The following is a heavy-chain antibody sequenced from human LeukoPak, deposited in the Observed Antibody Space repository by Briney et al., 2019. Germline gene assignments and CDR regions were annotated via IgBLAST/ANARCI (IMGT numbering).Heavy chain of an antibody. CDR1: GFTVSSNS. CDR3: ARAQGHYYGSGSYLRDYYYYYMDV. CDR2: ISSSSSYI. D-gene: IGHD3-10*01. V-gene: IGHV3-21*01. Sequence: PGGSLRLSCTVSGFTVSSNSMNWVRQAPGKGLEWVSSISSSSSYIYYADSVKGRFTISRDNAKNSLYLQMNSLRAEDTAVYYCARAQGHYYGSGSYLRDYYYYYMDVWGKGTTVTVSS. J-gene: IGHJ6*03.